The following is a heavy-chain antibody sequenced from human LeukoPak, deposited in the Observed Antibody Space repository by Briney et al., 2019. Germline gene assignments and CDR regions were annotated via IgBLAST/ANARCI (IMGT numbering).Heavy chain of an antibody. J-gene: IGHJ5*02. CDR3: ARVLRPSAAGTNNWFDP. V-gene: IGHV1-18*01. Sequence: ASVKVSCKAFGYTFTSYGISWVRQAPGQGLEWMGWISAYNGNTNYAQKRQGRVTMTTDTSTSTAYMELRSPRSDDTAVYYCARVLRPSAAGTNNWFDPWGQGTLVTVSS. D-gene: IGHD6-13*01. CDR1: GYTFTSYG. CDR2: ISAYNGNT.